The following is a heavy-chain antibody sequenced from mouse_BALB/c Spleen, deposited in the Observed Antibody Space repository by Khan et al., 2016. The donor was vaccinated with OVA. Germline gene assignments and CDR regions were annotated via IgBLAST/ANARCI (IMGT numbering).Heavy chain of an antibody. Sequence: EVELVESGGGLVQPGGSRKLSCAASGFTFNSYGMHWVRQAPEKGLEWVAYISGDSNTIYYTDTVKGRFTISRDSPKNTLFLQMTSLMSEDTAMYYCAISYFYGYYFDYWGPGTTLTVS. CDR2: ISGDSNTI. CDR3: AISYFYGYYFDY. V-gene: IGHV5-17*02. J-gene: IGHJ2*01. D-gene: IGHD1-1*01. CDR1: GFTFNSYG.